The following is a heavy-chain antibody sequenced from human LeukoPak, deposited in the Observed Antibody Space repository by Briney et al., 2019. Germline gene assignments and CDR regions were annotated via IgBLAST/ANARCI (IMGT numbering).Heavy chain of an antibody. CDR1: GYRFTDYW. Sequence: GESLKISYQGSGYRFTDYWIGWVRQMPGKGPEWMVIIYPGDSDTRYSPSFQGRVTISADKSISTAYLQWSSLKASDTAMYYCAAGWYGGPYDYWSQEILVTVSS. V-gene: IGHV5-51*01. CDR2: IYPGDSDT. J-gene: IGHJ4*02. D-gene: IGHD6-19*01. CDR3: AAGWYGGPYDY.